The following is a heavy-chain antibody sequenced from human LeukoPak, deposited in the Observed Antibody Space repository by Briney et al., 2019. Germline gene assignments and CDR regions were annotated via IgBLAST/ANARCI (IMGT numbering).Heavy chain of an antibody. CDR1: GGSISSYY. CDR3: ARGSREMATIFDY. D-gene: IGHD5-24*01. Sequence: SETLSLTCSVSGGSISSYYWSWIRQPAGKALEWIGRMYTTGSTNYNPSLKSRVSMSVDTSKNQLSLKLSSVTAADTAVYYCARGSREMATIFDYWGQGTLVTVSS. J-gene: IGHJ4*02. CDR2: MYTTGST. V-gene: IGHV4-4*07.